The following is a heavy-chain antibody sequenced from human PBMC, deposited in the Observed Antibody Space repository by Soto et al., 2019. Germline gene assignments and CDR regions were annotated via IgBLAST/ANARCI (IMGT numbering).Heavy chain of an antibody. CDR2: IWHDGSNQ. V-gene: IGHV3-33*01. D-gene: IGHD2-2*01. J-gene: IGHJ6*02. CDR1: GFTFSSYG. CDR3: ASIADCSTTSCSFPSRFHVRGYYYYYGLDV. Sequence: GGSLRLSCAASGFTFSSYGMQWVRQAPGKGLEWVAVIWHDGSNQYYADSVKGRFTISRDNSNNSLYLQLNSMRSDDTAVYYCASIADCSTTSCSFPSRFHVRGYYYYYGLDVWGQGTTVTVSS.